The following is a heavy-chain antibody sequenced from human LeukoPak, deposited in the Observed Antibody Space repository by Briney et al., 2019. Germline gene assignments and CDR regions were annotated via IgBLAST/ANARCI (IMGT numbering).Heavy chain of an antibody. Sequence: GGSLRLSCAASGFTFSSYGMHWVRQAPGKGLEWVAFIRYDGSNKYYADSVKGRFTISRDNSRNTLYLQMNSLRAEDTAVYYCAKERPRGRLLDYWGQGTLVTVSS. CDR3: AKERPRGRLLDY. CDR2: IRYDGSNK. CDR1: GFTFSSYG. V-gene: IGHV3-30*02. D-gene: IGHD6-25*01. J-gene: IGHJ4*02.